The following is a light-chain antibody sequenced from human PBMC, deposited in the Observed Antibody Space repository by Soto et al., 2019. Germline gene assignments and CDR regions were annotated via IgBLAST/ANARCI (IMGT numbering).Light chain of an antibody. Sequence: QSALTQPASVSGSPGQSITISCTGTSSDVDSYNPVSWYQQYPGRAPKLVIYEVIKRPSGVSNRFSGSKSGNTASLTISGLRAEDEAEYYCSSYADSTTLVFGGGTKVTVL. J-gene: IGLJ3*02. CDR3: SSYADSTTLV. V-gene: IGLV2-23*02. CDR2: EVI. CDR1: SSDVDSYNP.